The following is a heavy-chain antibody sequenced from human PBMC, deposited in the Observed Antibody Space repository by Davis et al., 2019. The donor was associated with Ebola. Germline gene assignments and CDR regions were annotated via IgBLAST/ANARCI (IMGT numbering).Heavy chain of an antibody. V-gene: IGHV3-23*01. CDR3: ARDHYDFWSGYQAFYYYYGMDV. Sequence: GESLKISCAASGFTFSSYAMSWVRQAPGKGLEWVSGISGSGGSTYYADSVKGRFTISRDNAKNSLYLQMNSLRDEDTAVYYCARDHYDFWSGYQAFYYYYGMDVWGQGTTVTVSS. CDR1: GFTFSSYA. CDR2: ISGSGGST. J-gene: IGHJ6*02. D-gene: IGHD3-3*01.